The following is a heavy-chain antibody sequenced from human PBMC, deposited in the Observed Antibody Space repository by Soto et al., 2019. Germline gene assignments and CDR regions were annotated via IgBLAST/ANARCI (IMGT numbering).Heavy chain of an antibody. CDR3: AKNGQPPYYCYGMDV. J-gene: IGHJ6*02. Sequence: GASVKVSCKASGYTFTSHAMHWVRQAPGQRLEWMGWINAGNGNTKYSQKFQGRVTITRDTSASTAYMELSSLTSEDTAVYYCAKNGQPPYYCYGMDVWAQRTTVTVSS. CDR1: GYTFTSHA. V-gene: IGHV1-3*01. CDR2: INAGNGNT. D-gene: IGHD2-8*01.